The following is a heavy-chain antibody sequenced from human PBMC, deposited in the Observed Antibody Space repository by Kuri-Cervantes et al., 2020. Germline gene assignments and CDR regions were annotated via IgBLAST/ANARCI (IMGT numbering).Heavy chain of an antibody. CDR3: ARPDIVVVPAAIPYYYYGMDV. D-gene: IGHD2-2*02. Sequence: ASVKVSCKASGYTFTGYYMHWVRQAPGQGLEWMGWINPNSGGTNYAQKSQGRVTMTRDTSISTAYMELIRLRSDDTAVYYCARPDIVVVPAAIPYYYYGMDVWGQGTTVTVSS. CDR1: GYTFTGYY. CDR2: INPNSGGT. J-gene: IGHJ6*02. V-gene: IGHV1-2*02.